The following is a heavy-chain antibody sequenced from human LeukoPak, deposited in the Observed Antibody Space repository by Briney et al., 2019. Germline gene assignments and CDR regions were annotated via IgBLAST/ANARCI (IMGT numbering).Heavy chain of an antibody. V-gene: IGHV1-18*04. CDR3: ARYMDGYNNDY. D-gene: IGHD5-24*01. J-gene: IGHJ4*02. CDR2: TSTYNVNT. Sequence: ASVKVSCKASGYTFTSHGITWVRQAPGQGLEWMGWTSTYNVNTNYAQKLQGRVTMTTDTSTSTAYMELRSLRSDDTAVYYCARYMDGYNNDYWGQGTLVTVSS. CDR1: GYTFTSHG.